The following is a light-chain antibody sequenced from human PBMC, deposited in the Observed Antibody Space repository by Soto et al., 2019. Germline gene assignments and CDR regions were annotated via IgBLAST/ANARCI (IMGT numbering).Light chain of an antibody. Sequence: EIVLTQSPANLSLFPGEKATLSCRASQSVSSSYLAWYQHKPGQAPGLLIYGASSRATGIPDRFSGSGSGTDFILTISRLEPENFAVYYCQQYGSSQYTFGQGTKLEIK. CDR3: QQYGSSQYT. CDR1: QSVSSSY. J-gene: IGKJ2*01. CDR2: GAS. V-gene: IGKV3-20*01.